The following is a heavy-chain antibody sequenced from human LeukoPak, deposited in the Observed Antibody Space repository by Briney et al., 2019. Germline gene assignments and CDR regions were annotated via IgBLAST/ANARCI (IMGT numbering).Heavy chain of an antibody. CDR2: ISSSGGYI. V-gene: IGHV3-21*01. J-gene: IGHJ4*02. CDR3: ARGGYFDY. Sequence: GGXLRLSCAASGFTFSSYSMNWVRQAPGKGLEGVSSISSSGGYIYYADSVKGRFTVSRDNAKNSLFLQMNSLKAEDTAVYYCARGGYFDYWGQGTLVTVSS. CDR1: GFTFSSYS.